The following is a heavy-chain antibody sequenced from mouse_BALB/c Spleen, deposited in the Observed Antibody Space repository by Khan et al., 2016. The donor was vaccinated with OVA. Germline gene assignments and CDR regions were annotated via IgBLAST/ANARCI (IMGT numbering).Heavy chain of an antibody. J-gene: IGHJ4*01. CDR1: GFDFSSYW. D-gene: IGHD2-2*01. Sequence: EVKLLESGGGLVQPGGSLKLSCAASGFDFSSYWMSWVRQAPGKGLEWIGEINTDSSTINYTPSLKDKFIISRENAKNTLYLQMSKVRSEDTAVYDSARGLRRYYYAMDYWGQGTSVTVSS. V-gene: IGHV4-1*02. CDR2: INTDSSTI. CDR3: ARGLRRYYYAMDY.